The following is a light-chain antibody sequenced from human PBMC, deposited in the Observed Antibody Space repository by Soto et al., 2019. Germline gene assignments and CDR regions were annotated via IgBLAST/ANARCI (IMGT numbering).Light chain of an antibody. CDR2: GAT. CDR1: QSVSSTT. V-gene: IGKV3-20*01. CDR3: QQYGSSPFT. J-gene: IGKJ3*01. Sequence: EIVLTQSPGTLSLSPGERATLSCRAIQSVSSTTFAWYQQKPGQAPSLLIYGATSRATGIPDRFSGSGSGTDFTITISRLKPEDFAVYYCQQYGSSPFTFGPGTKVDIK.